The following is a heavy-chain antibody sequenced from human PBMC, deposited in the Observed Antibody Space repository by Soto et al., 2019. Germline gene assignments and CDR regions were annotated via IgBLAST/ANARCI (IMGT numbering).Heavy chain of an antibody. J-gene: IGHJ6*02. CDR3: ARDGILWFGETSMDV. V-gene: IGHV3-48*03. Sequence: PGESLKISCAASGFTFSSYEMNWVRQAPGKGLEWVSYISSSGSTIYYADSVKGRFTISRDNAKSSLYLQMNSLRAEDTAVYYCARDGILWFGETSMDVWGQGTTVTVSS. CDR2: ISSSGSTI. D-gene: IGHD3-10*01. CDR1: GFTFSSYE.